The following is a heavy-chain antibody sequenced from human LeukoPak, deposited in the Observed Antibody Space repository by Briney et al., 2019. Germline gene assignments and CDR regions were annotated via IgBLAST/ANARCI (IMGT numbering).Heavy chain of an antibody. V-gene: IGHV4-39*01. Sequence: SETLSLTCTVSGGSISSSSYYWGWIRQPPGKGLEWIGSIYYSGSTYYNSSLKSRVTISVDTSKNQFSLKLSSVTAADTAVYYCASTALDYYDYVWGSYRKNKPYYYYYTDVWGKGTTVTISS. J-gene: IGHJ6*03. D-gene: IGHD3-16*02. CDR1: GGSISSSSYY. CDR3: ASTALDYYDYVWGSYRKNKPYYYYYTDV. CDR2: IYYSGST.